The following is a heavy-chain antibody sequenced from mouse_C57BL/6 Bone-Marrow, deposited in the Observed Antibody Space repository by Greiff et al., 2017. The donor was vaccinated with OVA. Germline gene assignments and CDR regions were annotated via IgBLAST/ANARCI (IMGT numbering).Heavy chain of an antibody. CDR2: ISNGGGST. Sequence: DVMLVESGGGLVQPGGSLKLSCAASGFTFSDYYMYWVRQTPEKRLEWVAYISNGGGSTYYPDTVKGRFTISRDNAKNTLYLQMSRLKSEDTAMYYCARRTHMDYWGQGTSVTVSS. CDR1: GFTFSDYY. CDR3: ARRTHMDY. V-gene: IGHV5-12*01. J-gene: IGHJ4*01.